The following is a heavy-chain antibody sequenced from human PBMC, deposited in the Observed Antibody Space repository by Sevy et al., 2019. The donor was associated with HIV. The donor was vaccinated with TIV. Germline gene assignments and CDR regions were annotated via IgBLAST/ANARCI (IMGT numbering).Heavy chain of an antibody. CDR1: GFTFDDYT. Sequence: GWSLRLSCAASGFTFDDYTMHWVRQAPGKGLEWVSLISWDGGSTYYADSVKGRFTISRDNSKNSLYLQMNSLRTEDTALYYCAKGSSSWYQPFDYWGQGTLVTVSS. J-gene: IGHJ4*02. CDR2: ISWDGGST. CDR3: AKGSSSWYQPFDY. D-gene: IGHD6-13*01. V-gene: IGHV3-43*01.